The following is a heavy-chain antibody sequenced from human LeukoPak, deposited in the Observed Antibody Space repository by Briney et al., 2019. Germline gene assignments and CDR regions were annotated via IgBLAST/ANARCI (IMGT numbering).Heavy chain of an antibody. CDR3: ARDLVTVTKGFDI. V-gene: IGHV4-59*11. J-gene: IGHJ3*02. Sequence: SETLSLTCAVSDDSFSSHYWTWIRQPPGKGLEWIGYISYIGSTNYSPSLKSRVTISIDTSRNQFSLRLSSVTAADTAVYYCARDLVTVTKGFDIWGQGTMVSVSS. D-gene: IGHD4-17*01. CDR2: ISYIGST. CDR1: DDSFSSHY.